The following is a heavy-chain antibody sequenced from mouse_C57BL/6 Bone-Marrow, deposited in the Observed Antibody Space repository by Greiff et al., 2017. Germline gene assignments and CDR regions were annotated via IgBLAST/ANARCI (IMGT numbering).Heavy chain of an antibody. V-gene: IGHV1-26*01. J-gene: IGHJ2*01. D-gene: IGHD3-3*01. Sequence: EVQLQQSGPELVKPGASVKISCKASGYTFTDYYMNWVKQSHGKSLEWIGDINPNNGGTSYNQKFKGKATLTVDKSSSTAYMELRSLTSEDSAVYYCARAGHGYIDYWGQGTTLTVSS. CDR3: ARAGHGYIDY. CDR1: GYTFTDYY. CDR2: INPNNGGT.